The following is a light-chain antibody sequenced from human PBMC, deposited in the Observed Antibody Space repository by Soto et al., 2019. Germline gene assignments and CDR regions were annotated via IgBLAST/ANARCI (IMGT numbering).Light chain of an antibody. J-gene: IGLJ2*01. Sequence: QSVLTQPPSASGTPGQWVTISCSGNSSNIGSNNVNWYQQFPGTAPKLLIYGLNQRPSGVPDRFSGSKSGTSASLAISGLQSEDEADYYCAAWDDSLNVLFGGGTKLTVL. CDR2: GLN. CDR3: AAWDDSLNVL. CDR1: SSNIGSNN. V-gene: IGLV1-44*01.